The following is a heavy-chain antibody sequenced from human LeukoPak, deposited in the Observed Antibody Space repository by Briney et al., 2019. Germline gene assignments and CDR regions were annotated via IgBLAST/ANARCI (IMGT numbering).Heavy chain of an antibody. D-gene: IGHD3-10*01. CDR1: GLTFGDYV. Sequence: GGSLRLSCTASGLTFGDYVMNWVRQAPGRGLEWVGFIRSKAYGGTTEYAASVKGRFTISRDDSKSIAYLQINILKTEDTAVYYCSRGYYYGSGTPVWFDPWGQGTLVTVSS. J-gene: IGHJ5*02. V-gene: IGHV3-49*04. CDR2: IRSKAYGGTT. CDR3: SRGYYYGSGTPVWFDP.